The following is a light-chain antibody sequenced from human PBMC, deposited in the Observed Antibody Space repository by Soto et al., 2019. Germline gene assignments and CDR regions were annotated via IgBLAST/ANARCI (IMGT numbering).Light chain of an antibody. V-gene: IGKV1-8*01. CDR3: QQLLVYPIT. Sequence: AIRMTQSPSSFSASTGDRVTITCRASQGISSYLAWYQQKPGKAPKLLIYAASTLQSGVPSRFSGSGSGTDFTLTISCLQSEDFATYYCQQLLVYPITFGQGTRLEIK. J-gene: IGKJ5*01. CDR1: QGISSY. CDR2: AAS.